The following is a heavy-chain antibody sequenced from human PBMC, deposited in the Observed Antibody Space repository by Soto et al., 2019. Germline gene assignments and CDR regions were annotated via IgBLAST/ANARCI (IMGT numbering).Heavy chain of an antibody. CDR3: AKSGSSGWYGWFDP. Sequence: SGPTLVKPTQTLTLTCIFSGFSLRTSGVGVGWIRQPPGKALEWLGFIYWNDDKRYSPSLKSRLTITKDTSKNQVVLTMTNMDPVDTATYYCAKSGSSGWYGWFDPWGQGTLVTVSS. D-gene: IGHD6-19*01. CDR1: GFSLRTSGVG. V-gene: IGHV2-5*01. J-gene: IGHJ5*02. CDR2: IYWNDDK.